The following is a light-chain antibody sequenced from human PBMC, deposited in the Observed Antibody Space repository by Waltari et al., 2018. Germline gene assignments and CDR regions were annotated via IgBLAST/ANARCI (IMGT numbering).Light chain of an antibody. CDR1: QSVGSS. CDR3: QQRSHFYT. CDR2: NAS. J-gene: IGKJ3*01. Sequence: EIILTQSPVTLSSSPGERATLSCRASQSVGSSLVWYQHKPGQPPRPLIYNASKRATGISDRFSGTGSGTDFTLTISSLEPEDFAVYYWQQRSHFYTFGPGTRVDVK. V-gene: IGKV3-11*01.